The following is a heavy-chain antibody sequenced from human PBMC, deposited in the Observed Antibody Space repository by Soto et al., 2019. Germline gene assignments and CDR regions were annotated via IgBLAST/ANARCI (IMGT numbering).Heavy chain of an antibody. CDR1: GASISSYY. CDR2: IYTSGST. V-gene: IGHV4-4*07. D-gene: IGHD3-22*01. J-gene: IGHJ4*02. Sequence: PXETLSLTCTVSGASISSYYGSWIRQPAGKGLEWIGRIYTSGSTNYNPSLKSRVTMSVDTSKNQFSLKLSSVTAADTAVYYCARGPYYYDSSGYSGFDYWGQGTLVTVSS. CDR3: ARGPYYYDSSGYSGFDY.